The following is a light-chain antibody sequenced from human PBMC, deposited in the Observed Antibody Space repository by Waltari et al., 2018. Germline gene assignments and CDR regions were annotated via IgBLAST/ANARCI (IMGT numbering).Light chain of an antibody. CDR1: ITDLSSYNL. CDR2: EAT. Sequence: QSALSQPASVSGSPGQSLTLTCTGAITDLSSYNLVAWYQHHPNRAPKLIIYEATKRPSGISHRFSGAKSGATASLRISGLQADDEADYYCCSYTGSSTSYGCGGGTKVTVL. CDR3: CSYTGSSTSYG. J-gene: IGLJ1*01. V-gene: IGLV2-23*01.